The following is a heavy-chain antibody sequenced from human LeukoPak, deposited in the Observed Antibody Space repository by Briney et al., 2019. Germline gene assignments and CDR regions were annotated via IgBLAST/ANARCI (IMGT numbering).Heavy chain of an antibody. V-gene: IGHV4-59*11. D-gene: IGHD1-1*01. J-gene: IGHJ4*02. CDR2: IYYSGST. CDR1: GGSISSHY. CDR3: ARVGSNWNGLFDY. Sequence: SETLSLTCTVSGGSISSHYWSWIRQPPGKGLEWIGYIYYSGSTNYNPSLKSRVTISVDTSKNQFSLKLSSVTAADTAVYYCARVGSNWNGLFDYWGQGTLVTVSS.